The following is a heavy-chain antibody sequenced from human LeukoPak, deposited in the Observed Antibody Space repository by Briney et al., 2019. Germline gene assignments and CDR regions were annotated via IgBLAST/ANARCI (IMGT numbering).Heavy chain of an antibody. CDR3: ARLSSSWSVPRNWFDP. J-gene: IGHJ5*02. Sequence: ASVKVSCKASGYTLTGYYMHWVRQAPGQGLEWMGWINPNSGGTNYAQKFQGRVTMTRDTSISTAYMELSRLRSDDTAVYYCARLSSSWSVPRNWFDPWGQGTLVTVSS. CDR2: INPNSGGT. V-gene: IGHV1-2*02. CDR1: GYTLTGYY. D-gene: IGHD6-13*01.